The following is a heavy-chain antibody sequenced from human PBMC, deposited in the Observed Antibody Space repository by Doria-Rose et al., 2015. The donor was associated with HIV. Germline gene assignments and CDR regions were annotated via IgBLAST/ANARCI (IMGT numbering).Heavy chain of an antibody. D-gene: IGHD6-25*01. CDR2: IYYSGTT. Sequence: QVQLQESGPGLVKPSETLSLTCTVSGGSVASGTPYWDWIRQTPGKGLDWIGTIYYSGTTYYNPSLRGRVTISLHTSKNQYALKLISVTAAGTGVYCCAKQAVNWFDPWGQGTLVTVSS. V-gene: IGHV4-39*01. CDR3: AKQAVNWFDP. J-gene: IGHJ5*02. CDR1: GGSVASGTPY.